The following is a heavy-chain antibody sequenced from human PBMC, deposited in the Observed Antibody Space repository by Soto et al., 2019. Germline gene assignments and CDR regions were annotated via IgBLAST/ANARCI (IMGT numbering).Heavy chain of an antibody. V-gene: IGHV1-69*13. CDR3: ARDGPYYYGSGSPYYYYGMDV. Sequence: GASVKVSCKASGGTFSSYAISWVRQAPGQGLEWMGGIIPIFGTANYAQKFQGRVTITAGESTSTAYMELSSLRSEDTAVYYCARDGPYYYGSGSPYYYYGMDVWGQGTTVTVSS. CDR1: GGTFSSYA. D-gene: IGHD3-10*01. J-gene: IGHJ6*02. CDR2: IIPIFGTA.